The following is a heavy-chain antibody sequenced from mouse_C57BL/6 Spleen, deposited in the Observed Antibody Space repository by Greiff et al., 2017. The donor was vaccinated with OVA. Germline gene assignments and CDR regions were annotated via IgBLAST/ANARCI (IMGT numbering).Heavy chain of an antibody. V-gene: IGHV5-9-1*02. CDR2: ISSGGDYI. D-gene: IGHD1-1*01. CDR3: TRDPGSSYEGWYFDV. J-gene: IGHJ1*03. CDR1: GFTFSSYA. Sequence: EVQRVESGEGLVKPGGSLKLSCAASGFTFSSYAMSWVRQTPEKRLEWVAYISSGGDYIYYADTVKGRFTISRDNARNTLYLQMSSLKSEDTALYYCTRDPGSSYEGWYFDVWGTGTTVTVSS.